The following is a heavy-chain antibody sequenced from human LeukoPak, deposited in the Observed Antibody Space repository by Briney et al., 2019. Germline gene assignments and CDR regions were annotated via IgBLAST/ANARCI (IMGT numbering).Heavy chain of an antibody. CDR3: AKDMGWRATTVTSYFDY. J-gene: IGHJ4*02. CDR1: GFTFDDYA. CDR2: ICWNSGSI. Sequence: GRSLRLSCAASGFTFDDYAMHWVRQAPGKGLEWVSGICWNSGSIGYADSVKGRFTISRDNAKNSLYLQMNSLRAEDTALYYCAKDMGWRATTVTSYFDYWGQGTLVTVSS. D-gene: IGHD4-17*01. V-gene: IGHV3-9*01.